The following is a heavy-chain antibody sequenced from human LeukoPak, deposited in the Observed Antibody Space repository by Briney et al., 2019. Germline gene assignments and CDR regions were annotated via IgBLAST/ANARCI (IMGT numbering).Heavy chain of an antibody. J-gene: IGHJ5*02. CDR2: IYTSGST. D-gene: IGHD1-26*01. CDR1: GGSISSGSYY. CDR3: ARYKGGSASADNWFDP. V-gene: IGHV4-61*02. Sequence: KPSQTLSLTCTVSGGSISSGSYYWSWIRQPAGKGLEWIGRIYTSGSTNYNPSLKSRVTISVDTSKNQFSLKLTSVTAADTASYYCARYKGGSASADNWFDPWGQGTLVTVSP.